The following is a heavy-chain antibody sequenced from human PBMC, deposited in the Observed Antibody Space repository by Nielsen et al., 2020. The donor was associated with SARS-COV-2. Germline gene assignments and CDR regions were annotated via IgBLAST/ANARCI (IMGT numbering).Heavy chain of an antibody. CDR1: GFIFSNYR. D-gene: IGHD3-22*01. CDR2: TNWIGGNT. V-gene: IGHV3-20*04. Sequence: GGSLRLSCAASGFIFSNYRMHWVRQAPGKGLEWVSGTNWIGGNTGYADSVKGRFTVSRDNAKSSLYLQMNNLRAEDTALYYCARGGYYDGSGLDYWGQGTLVTVSS. CDR3: ARGGYYDGSGLDY. J-gene: IGHJ4*02.